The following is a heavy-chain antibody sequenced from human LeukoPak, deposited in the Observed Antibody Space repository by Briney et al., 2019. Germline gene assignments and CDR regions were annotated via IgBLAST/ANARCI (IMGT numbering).Heavy chain of an antibody. Sequence: ASVKVSCKASGGTFSSYAISWVRQAPGQGLEWMGGIIPIFGRANYAQKFQGRVTITTDESTSTAYMELSSLRSEDTAVYYCARGPIVGATVYYFDYWGQGTLVTVSS. D-gene: IGHD1-26*01. V-gene: IGHV1-69*05. CDR1: GGTFSSYA. J-gene: IGHJ4*02. CDR3: ARGPIVGATVYYFDY. CDR2: IIPIFGRA.